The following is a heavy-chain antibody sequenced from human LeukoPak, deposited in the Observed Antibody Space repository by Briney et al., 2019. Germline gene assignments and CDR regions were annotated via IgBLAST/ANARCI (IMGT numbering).Heavy chain of an antibody. Sequence: ASVKVSCKASGYIFSDYYIHWVRQAPGQGLEWMGWINPNSGGTNYAQKFQGRVTMTRDTSISAVYMELSSLRSDDTAVYYCARGRRVIAAVSEVVEGGYWGQGTLVTVSS. J-gene: IGHJ4*02. CDR2: INPNSGGT. D-gene: IGHD6-13*01. CDR3: ARGRRVIAAVSEVVEGGY. CDR1: GYIFSDYY. V-gene: IGHV1-2*02.